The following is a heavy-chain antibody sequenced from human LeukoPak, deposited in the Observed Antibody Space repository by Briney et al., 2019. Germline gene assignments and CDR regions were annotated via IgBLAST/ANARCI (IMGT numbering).Heavy chain of an antibody. CDR3: ARDPQLSGVTTYFFDY. Sequence: PGGSLRLSCAASGFTFSSYGMHWVRQAPGKGLEWVAVISYDGSNKYYADSVKGRFTISRDNSKNTLYLQMNSLRAEDTAVYYCARDPQLSGVTTYFFDYWGQGTLVTVSS. CDR1: GFTFSSYG. V-gene: IGHV3-30*03. CDR2: ISYDGSNK. J-gene: IGHJ4*02. D-gene: IGHD4-17*01.